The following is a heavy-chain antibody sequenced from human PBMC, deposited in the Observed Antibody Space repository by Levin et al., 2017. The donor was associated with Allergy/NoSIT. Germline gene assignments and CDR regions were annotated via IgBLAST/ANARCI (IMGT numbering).Heavy chain of an antibody. CDR2: ISGSGGST. CDR3: AKVDSGSYYIEPTIDY. D-gene: IGHD1-26*01. CDR1: GFTFSSYA. Sequence: GESLKISCAASGFTFSSYAMSWVRQAPGKGLEWVSAISGSGGSTYYADSVKGRFTISRDNSKNTLYLQMNSLRAEDTAVYYCAKVDSGSYYIEPTIDYWGQGTLVTVSS. V-gene: IGHV3-23*01. J-gene: IGHJ4*02.